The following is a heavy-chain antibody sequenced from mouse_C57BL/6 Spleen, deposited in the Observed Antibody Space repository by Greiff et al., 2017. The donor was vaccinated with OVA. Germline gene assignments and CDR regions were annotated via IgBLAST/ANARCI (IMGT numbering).Heavy chain of an antibody. Sequence: QVQLQQSGAELVRPGASVTLSCKASGYTFTDYEMHWVKQTPVHGLEWIGAIDPETGGTAYNQKFKGKAILTADKSSSTAYMELRSLTSEDSAVYYCTKTAQVPFAYWGQGTLGTVSA. D-gene: IGHD3-2*02. V-gene: IGHV1-15*01. CDR3: TKTAQVPFAY. J-gene: IGHJ3*01. CDR2: IDPETGGT. CDR1: GYTFTDYE.